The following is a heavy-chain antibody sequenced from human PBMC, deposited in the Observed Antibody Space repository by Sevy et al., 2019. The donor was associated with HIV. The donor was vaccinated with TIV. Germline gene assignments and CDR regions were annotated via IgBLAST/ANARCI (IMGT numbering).Heavy chain of an antibody. D-gene: IGHD6-19*01. J-gene: IGHJ4*02. CDR3: ARHHKGSGRTFDY. CDR1: GGSISSSSYY. Sequence: SETLSLTCTVSGGSISSSSYYWGWIRQPPGKGLEWIGRTYYSGTTYYNPSLKSRFTISVDTSKNQFSLKLSFVTAADTAVYYGARHHKGSGRTFDYWGQGTLVTVSS. V-gene: IGHV4-39*01. CDR2: TYYSGTT.